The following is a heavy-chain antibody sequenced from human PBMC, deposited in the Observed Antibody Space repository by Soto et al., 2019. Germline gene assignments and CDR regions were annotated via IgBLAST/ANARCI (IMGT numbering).Heavy chain of an antibody. D-gene: IGHD3-22*01. V-gene: IGHV3-30-3*01. CDR1: GFTFSSYA. CDR2: ISYDGSNK. CDR3: ARGYYDSSGYYYGY. J-gene: IGHJ4*02. Sequence: VQLVESGGGVVQPGRSLRLSCAASGFTFSSYAMHWVRQAPGKGLEWVAVISYDGSNKYYADSVKGRFTISRDNSKNTLYLQMNSLRAEDTAVYYCARGYYDSSGYYYGYWGQGTLVTVSS.